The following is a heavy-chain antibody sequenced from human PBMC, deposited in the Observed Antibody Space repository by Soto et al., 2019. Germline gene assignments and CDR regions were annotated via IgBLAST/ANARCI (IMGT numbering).Heavy chain of an antibody. CDR2: IRSKAYGGTT. CDR1: GFTFGDYA. J-gene: IGHJ6*03. CDR3: TSEGYSGYDYDLGLYYHMDV. D-gene: IGHD5-12*01. V-gene: IGHV3-49*03. Sequence: AGGSLRLSCTASGFTFGDYAMSWFRQAPGKGLEWVGFIRSKAYGGTTEYAASVKGRFTISRDDSKSIAYLQMNSLKTEDTAVYYCTSEGYSGYDYDLGLYYHMDVWGKGTTVTVSS.